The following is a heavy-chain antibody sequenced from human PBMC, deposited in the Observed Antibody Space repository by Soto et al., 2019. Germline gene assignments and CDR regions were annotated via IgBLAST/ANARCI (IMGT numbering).Heavy chain of an antibody. CDR1: GDSVSSNSAA. J-gene: IGHJ5*02. D-gene: IGHD6-25*01. CDR2: TYYRSKWYN. CDR3: ARPHGGSSGWDNWFDP. V-gene: IGHV6-1*01. Sequence: SQTLSLTCAISGDSVSSNSAAWNWIRQSPSRGLEWLGRTYYRSKWYNDYAVSVKSRITINPDTSKNQFSLQLNSVTPEDTAVYYCARPHGGSSGWDNWFDPWGQGTLVTVSS.